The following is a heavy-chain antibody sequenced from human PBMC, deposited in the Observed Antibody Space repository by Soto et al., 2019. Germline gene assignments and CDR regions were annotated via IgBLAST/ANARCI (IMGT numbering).Heavy chain of an antibody. CDR1: GYSFTNYW. V-gene: IGHV5-51*01. J-gene: IGHJ4*02. CDR2: IYPGDSNT. CDR3: ARQGYCSSTACYTVDY. D-gene: IGHD2-2*02. Sequence: GASLKISSKGSGYSFTNYWIGLVRQMPGKGLESIGIIYPGDSNTKYNQSFQGQVTISADKSISTAYLQWSSLKASDTAMYYCARQGYCSSTACYTVDYWGQGTLVTVSS.